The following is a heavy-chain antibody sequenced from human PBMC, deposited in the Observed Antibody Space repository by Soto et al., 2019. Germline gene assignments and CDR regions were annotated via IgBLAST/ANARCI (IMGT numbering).Heavy chain of an antibody. CDR3: AASEYSYYYYAMDV. Sequence: QVQLQESGPGLVKPSETLSLTCTVSGDSIRNYYYTWIRQSAGKGLEWIGRVYTSGSTNYNPSLKSRVTMSVDTSKKQFSLKLTSATAADTAIYYCAASEYSYYYYAMDVW. CDR2: VYTSGST. J-gene: IGHJ6*01. V-gene: IGHV4-4*07. CDR1: GDSIRNYY.